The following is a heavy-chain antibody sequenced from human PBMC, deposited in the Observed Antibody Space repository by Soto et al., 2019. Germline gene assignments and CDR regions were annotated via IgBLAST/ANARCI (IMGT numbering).Heavy chain of an antibody. D-gene: IGHD2-15*01. CDR2: MSNDGSHT. CDR1: GFTFSSNG. Sequence: QVQLVESGGGVVQPGRSLRLSCAASGFTFSSNGMHWVRQAPGKGLEWVAVMSNDGSHTSYADSAKGRFTISRDNSKNPLYLPMNSLRAEDSGIYYCTKGCGSRSNCYIIDYWGQGALVTVSS. V-gene: IGHV3-30*18. J-gene: IGHJ4*02. CDR3: TKGCGSRSNCYIIDY.